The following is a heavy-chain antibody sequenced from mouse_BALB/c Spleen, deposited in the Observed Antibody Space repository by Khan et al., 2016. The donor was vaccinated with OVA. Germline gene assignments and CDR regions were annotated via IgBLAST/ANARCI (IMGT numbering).Heavy chain of an antibody. CDR1: GYTFTTYW. D-gene: IGHD6-1*01. J-gene: IGHJ2*01. Sequence: QVQLKQSGAELVRPGSSVKLSCKVSGYTFTTYWINWVKQRPGQGLEWIGNIYPSDRYTNYNQKFKDKATLTVDKSSSTVYMHLCSPTAEDSAVCYCTADLPKDHRGQGTTLTVSS. V-gene: IGHV1-69*02. CDR3: TADLPKDH. CDR2: IYPSDRYT.